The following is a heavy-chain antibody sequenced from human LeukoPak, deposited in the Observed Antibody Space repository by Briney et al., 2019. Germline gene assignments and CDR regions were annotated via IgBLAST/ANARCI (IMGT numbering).Heavy chain of an antibody. D-gene: IGHD3-3*01. CDR3: AREGGFYRPLDY. CDR1: GGSISSTNW. V-gene: IGHV4-4*02. J-gene: IGHJ4*02. CDR2: VHLDGRT. Sequence: PSETLSLTCGVSGGSISSTNWWTWVRQPPGKGLEWIGEVHLDGRTNYNPSLESRLTMSVDLSENHISLKLPSVTAADTAVYYCAREGGFYRPLDYSGQGTLVTVSS.